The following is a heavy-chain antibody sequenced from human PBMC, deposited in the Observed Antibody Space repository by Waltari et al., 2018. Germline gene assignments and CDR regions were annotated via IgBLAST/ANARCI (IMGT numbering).Heavy chain of an antibody. CDR1: GGTFSSYA. CDR2: VIPILGTS. Sequence: QVQLVQSGAEVKKPGSSVKVSCKASGGTFSSYAISWVRQAPGQGLEWMGGVIPILGTSNYAQKFQGRVTITTDESTSTAYMELRSLRSEDTAVYYCARVGRKYSSSWYYFDYWGQGTLVTVSS. V-gene: IGHV1-69*05. D-gene: IGHD6-13*01. J-gene: IGHJ4*02. CDR3: ARVGRKYSSSWYYFDY.